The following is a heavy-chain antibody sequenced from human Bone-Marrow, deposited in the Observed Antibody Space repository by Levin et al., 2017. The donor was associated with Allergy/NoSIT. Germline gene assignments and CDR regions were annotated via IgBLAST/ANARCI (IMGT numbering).Heavy chain of an antibody. Sequence: GGSLRLSCAASGFTFSDHAMNWVRQAPGKGLEWVSGITGRGDSRYYADSVKGRFTISRDSSKNTLYLQMKSLTAEDTAVYYCAKSSRKYHYESHTYLGVWGQGTLVSVSS. CDR2: ITGRGDSR. J-gene: IGHJ4*02. CDR3: AKSSRKYHYESHTYLGV. D-gene: IGHD3-22*01. CDR1: GFTFSDHA. V-gene: IGHV3-23*01.